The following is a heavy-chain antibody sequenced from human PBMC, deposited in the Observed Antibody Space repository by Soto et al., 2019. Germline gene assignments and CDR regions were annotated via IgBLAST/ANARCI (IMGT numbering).Heavy chain of an antibody. CDR1: GFTFSNYA. V-gene: IGHV3-23*01. CDR3: ARGFATTGYLVDY. J-gene: IGHJ4*02. Sequence: EVQLLESGGGLVQPGGSLRLSCAASGFTFSNYAMTWVRQAPGKGLQWVSAISGSGSSTKYADSVKGRFTISRDNSKSTLSLQMNSLGGEDTAVYFCARGFATTGYLVDYWGQGTLVTVSS. CDR2: ISGSGSST. D-gene: IGHD3-9*01.